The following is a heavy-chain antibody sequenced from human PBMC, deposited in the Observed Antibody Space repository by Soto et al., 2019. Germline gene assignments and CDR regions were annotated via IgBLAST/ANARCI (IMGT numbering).Heavy chain of an antibody. CDR2: INPNSGGT. V-gene: IGHV1-2*02. CDR3: ARRFSAGKGSPPDY. Sequence: ASVKVSCKASGYTFTGYYMHWVRQAPGQGLEWMGWINPNSGGTNYAQKFQGRVTMTRDTSISTAYMELSRLRSDDTAVYYCARRFSAGKGSPPDYWGQGTLVTVSS. CDR1: GYTFTGYY. J-gene: IGHJ4*02. D-gene: IGHD3-10*01.